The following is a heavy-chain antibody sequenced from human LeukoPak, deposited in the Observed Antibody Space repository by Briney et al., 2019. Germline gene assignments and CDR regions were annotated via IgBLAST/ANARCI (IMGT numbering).Heavy chain of an antibody. CDR1: GFTFSSYG. CDR3: AKAYYGSGSYYNDPSAIDY. CDR2: ISGSGGST. J-gene: IGHJ4*02. D-gene: IGHD3-10*01. V-gene: IGHV3-23*01. Sequence: GGSLRLSCAASGFTFSSYGMSWVRQAPGKGLEWVSAISGSGGSTYYADSVKGRFTISRDNSKNTLYLQMNSLRAEDTAVYYCAKAYYGSGSYYNDPSAIDYWGQGTLVTVSS.